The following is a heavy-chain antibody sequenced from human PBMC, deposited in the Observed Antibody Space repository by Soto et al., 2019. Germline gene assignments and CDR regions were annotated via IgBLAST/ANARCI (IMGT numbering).Heavy chain of an antibody. D-gene: IGHD1-26*01. CDR1: GFTFSDYA. CDR3: AKGAMSYSSDHYPIDA. Sequence: QVQLVESGGGVVQPGGSLTLSCAASGFTFSDYAVHSVRQAPGKGLEWVALLSYDGNNKFYADSVKGRFTISRDNSKTTVYLHMNRLRPADTAVYHSAKGAMSYSSDHYPIDAWGQGTTASVPS. J-gene: IGHJ6*02. CDR2: LSYDGNNK. V-gene: IGHV3-30-3*01.